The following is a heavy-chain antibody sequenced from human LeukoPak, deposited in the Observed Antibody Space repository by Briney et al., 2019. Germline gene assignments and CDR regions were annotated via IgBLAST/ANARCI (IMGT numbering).Heavy chain of an antibody. D-gene: IGHD1-20*01. V-gene: IGHV3-21*01. CDR3: ARLITGTHYFDS. CDR2: ISSTSTSI. Sequence: GGALRLSCTASGFTISTYNMNWVRQAHAKGQEWVSSISSTSTSIYYEDSVEGRFTISRDNGKNSLYMQMESRRAEDTAMYYCARLITGTHYFDSWGQGTLVTVSS. J-gene: IGHJ4*02. CDR1: GFTISTYN.